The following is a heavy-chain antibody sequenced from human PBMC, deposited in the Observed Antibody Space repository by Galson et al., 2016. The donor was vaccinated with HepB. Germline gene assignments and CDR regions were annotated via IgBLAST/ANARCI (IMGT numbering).Heavy chain of an antibody. D-gene: IGHD3-22*01. J-gene: IGHJ3*02. V-gene: IGHV4-61*09. Sequence: TLSLTCTVSGGSISSGSYFWRWIRQPAGKGLEWIGHIYTNGGTNYNPSLKSRVTISLDTSRNQFSLQLNSATAAETAVYYCGRAPYYYDSRGPREIWGQGTMVTVPS. CDR3: GRAPYYYDSRGPREI. CDR2: IYTNGGT. CDR1: GGSISSGSYF.